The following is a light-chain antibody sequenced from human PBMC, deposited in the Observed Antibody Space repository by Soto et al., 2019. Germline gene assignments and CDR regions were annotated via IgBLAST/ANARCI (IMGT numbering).Light chain of an antibody. CDR1: QSISVW. J-gene: IGKJ1*01. CDR2: KAS. Sequence: DIQMTQTPSIVSASIGDRVTITCRASQSISVWLAWYQQKPGKAPRLLIYKASSLESGVPGRFSGSGSETEFTLTITSLQPDDLATYYCQHYRGTFGQGTKVDVK. CDR3: QHYRGT. V-gene: IGKV1-5*03.